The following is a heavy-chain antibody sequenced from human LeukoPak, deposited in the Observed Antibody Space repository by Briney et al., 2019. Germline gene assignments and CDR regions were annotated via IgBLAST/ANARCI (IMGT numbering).Heavy chain of an antibody. J-gene: IGHJ4*02. CDR3: ARDLMSGSYY. CDR2: ISGSGVRT. D-gene: IGHD1-26*01. CDR1: GFTFSSYA. Sequence: GGSLRLSCAASGFTFSSYAMTWVRQAPGKGLEWVSTISGSGVRTYYADSVMGRFTIFRDNSKNTLYPQMNSLRAEDTAVYYCARDLMSGSYYWGQGTLVTVSS. V-gene: IGHV3-23*01.